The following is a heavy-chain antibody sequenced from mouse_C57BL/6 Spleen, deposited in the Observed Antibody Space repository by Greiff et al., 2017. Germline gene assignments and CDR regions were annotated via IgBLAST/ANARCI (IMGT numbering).Heavy chain of an antibody. J-gene: IGHJ1*03. D-gene: IGHD1-1*01. Sequence: EVKLMESGGGLVQPGGSLKLSCAASGFTFSDYYMYWVRQTPEKRLEWVAYISNGGGSTYYPDTVKGRFTISRDNAKNTLYLQMSRLKSEDTAMYYCARQEDYGSRDWYFDVWGTGTTVTVSS. V-gene: IGHV5-12*01. CDR3: ARQEDYGSRDWYFDV. CDR2: ISNGGGST. CDR1: GFTFSDYY.